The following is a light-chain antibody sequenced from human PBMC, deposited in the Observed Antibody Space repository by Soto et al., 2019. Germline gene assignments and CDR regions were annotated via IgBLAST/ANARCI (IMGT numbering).Light chain of an antibody. V-gene: IGKV3-20*01. J-gene: IGKJ1*01. Sequence: EIGMAQAPATMSVSPGERATLSCRAIQSVSSNLAWCQQKPGQAPRLLIYGASTRATGIPDRFSGSGSGTDFTLTISRLEPEDFAVYYCQQYGSSGTFGQGTKVDIK. CDR2: GAS. CDR3: QQYGSSGT. CDR1: QSVSSN.